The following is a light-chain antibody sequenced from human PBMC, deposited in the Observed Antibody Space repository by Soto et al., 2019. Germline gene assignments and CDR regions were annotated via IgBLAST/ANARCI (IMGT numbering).Light chain of an antibody. CDR1: QGIGSA. V-gene: IGKV1-13*02. Sequence: AIQLTQSPSSLSASIGDRVTINCRARQGIGSALAWYQQAPGKPPKLLIFDASTLENGVPSRFSGGGSGTYFTLTISILQPEDFATYYCLLFNTYTHAFGGGTKVEIK. J-gene: IGKJ4*01. CDR2: DAS. CDR3: LLFNTYTHA.